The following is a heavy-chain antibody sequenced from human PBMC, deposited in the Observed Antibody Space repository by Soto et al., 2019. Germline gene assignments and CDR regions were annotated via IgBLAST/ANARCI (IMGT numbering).Heavy chain of an antibody. CDR1: GGTFSRFG. V-gene: IGHV1-69*13. D-gene: IGHD6-19*01. J-gene: IGHJ6*02. CDR2: IIPIFGKG. Sequence: ASVKVSCKASGGTFSRFGISWVRQAPGQGLEWMGGIIPIFGKGDYAPKFRGRVTFTADEVTTTVYMEMSSLSSGDTAVYYCARVAGPDFSHYYGIDVWGQGTTVTVSS. CDR3: ARVAGPDFSHYYGIDV.